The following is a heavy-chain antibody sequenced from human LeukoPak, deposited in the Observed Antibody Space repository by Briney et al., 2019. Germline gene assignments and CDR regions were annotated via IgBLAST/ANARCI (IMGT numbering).Heavy chain of an antibody. Sequence: ASVKVSCKASGHTFTNYHIHWVRQAPGQGVEWMGAVYATGGVAINTQTFPVRVTMTRDTSTGTVYMELSSLRFEDTAIYYCATDAPRSYYFDYWGQGIQVTVSS. CDR3: ATDAPRSYYFDY. V-gene: IGHV1-46*01. CDR1: GHTFTNYH. CDR2: VYATGGVA. J-gene: IGHJ4*02.